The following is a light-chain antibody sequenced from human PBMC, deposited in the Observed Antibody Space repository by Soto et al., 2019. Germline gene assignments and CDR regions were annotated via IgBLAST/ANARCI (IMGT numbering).Light chain of an antibody. CDR1: SSNIGSNT. CDR2: SDN. V-gene: IGLV1-44*01. Sequence: QSVLTQPPSASGNPGQRVTIPCSRSSSNIGSNTVNWYQQVPGTSPRFLIHSDNQRPSGVPDRVSGSKSGTSASLAISGLQSEDEGDYYCATWDDNLYVCGTAIKGTVL. J-gene: IGLJ1*01. CDR3: ATWDDNLYV.